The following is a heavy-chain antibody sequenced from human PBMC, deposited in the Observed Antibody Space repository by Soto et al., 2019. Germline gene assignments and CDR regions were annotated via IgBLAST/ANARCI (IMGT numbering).Heavy chain of an antibody. CDR1: GFTFSTYA. V-gene: IGHV3-23*01. D-gene: IGHD4-17*01. CDR3: AKSLYGGCDY. CDR2: ISGSGSTT. Sequence: EVELLDSGGGLVQPGGSLRLSCAASGFTFSTYAMSWVRQAPGKGPEWVSGISGSGSTTSYADSVKGRFSISRDNSKKILDLQMNSLRAEDTAIYYCAKSLYGGCDYWGQGTLVTVSS. J-gene: IGHJ4*02.